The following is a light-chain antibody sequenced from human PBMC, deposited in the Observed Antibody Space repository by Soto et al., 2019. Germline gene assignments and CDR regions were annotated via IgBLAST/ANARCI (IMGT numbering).Light chain of an antibody. CDR3: LQHKNYPIT. CDR2: AAS. J-gene: IGKJ5*01. Sequence: DIPMTQSPSAMSASVGDRVTITCRASQGISNYLVWFQQKPGKVPKRLIYAASSLQSEVPSRFSGSGSGTEFTLTISRLQPEDFATYYCLQHKNYPITFGQGTRLEIK. CDR1: QGISNY. V-gene: IGKV1-17*03.